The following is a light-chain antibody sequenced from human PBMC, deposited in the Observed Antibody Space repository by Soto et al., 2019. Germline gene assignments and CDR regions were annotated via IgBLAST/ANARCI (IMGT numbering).Light chain of an antibody. V-gene: IGLV2-14*01. J-gene: IGLJ1*01. CDR1: SSDVGGYNY. Sequence: QSALTQPASVSGSPGQSITISCTGTSSDVGGYNYVSWYQRHPGKAPKLMIYDVSDRPSGVSNRFSGSKSGNTASLTISGLQAEDEADYYCSSYAGSNTYVFGTGTKVTVL. CDR2: DVS. CDR3: SSYAGSNTYV.